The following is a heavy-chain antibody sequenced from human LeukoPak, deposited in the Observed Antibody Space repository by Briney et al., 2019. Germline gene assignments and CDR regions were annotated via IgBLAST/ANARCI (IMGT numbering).Heavy chain of an antibody. V-gene: IGHV3-21*01. CDR1: GFTFSSYW. CDR2: ISSSSSYI. Sequence: PGGSLRLSCAASGFTFSSYWMHWVRQAPGKGLEWVSSISSSSSYIYYADSVKGRFTISRDNAKNSLYLQMNSLRAEDTAVYYCARNTFGFTFDIWGQGTMVTVSS. D-gene: IGHD3-16*01. CDR3: ARNTFGFTFDI. J-gene: IGHJ3*02.